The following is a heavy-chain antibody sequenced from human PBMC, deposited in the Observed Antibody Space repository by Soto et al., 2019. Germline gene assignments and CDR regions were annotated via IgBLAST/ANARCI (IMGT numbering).Heavy chain of an antibody. D-gene: IGHD6-6*01. CDR2: IIPIFGTA. Sequence: SVKVSCKASGGTFSSYSISWVLQAPGQGLEWMGGIIPIFGTANYAQKFQGRVTITADESTSTAYMELSSLRSEDTAVYYCARRDSSSSSSFDYWGQGTLVTVSS. J-gene: IGHJ4*02. V-gene: IGHV1-69*13. CDR1: GGTFSSYS. CDR3: ARRDSSSSSSFDY.